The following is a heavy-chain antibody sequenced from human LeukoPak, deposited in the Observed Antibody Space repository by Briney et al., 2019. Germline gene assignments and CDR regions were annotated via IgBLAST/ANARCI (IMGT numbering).Heavy chain of an antibody. CDR3: AKTNVKYCSGGSCFDAFDI. V-gene: IGHV3-64*01. J-gene: IGHJ3*02. CDR2: ISSNGGST. D-gene: IGHD2-15*01. Sequence: PGVSQGLSRAASGHTFNSYAMHWARHPPGRGLEYVSAISSNGGSTYYANSVRGRFTISRDNSKNTLYLQMNSVRAEDTAVYYCAKTNVKYCSGGSCFDAFDIWGQGTMVTVSS. CDR1: GHTFNSYA.